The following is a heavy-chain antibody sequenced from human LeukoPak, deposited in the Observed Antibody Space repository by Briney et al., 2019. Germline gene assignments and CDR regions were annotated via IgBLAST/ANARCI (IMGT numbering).Heavy chain of an antibody. D-gene: IGHD2-15*01. CDR3: ARDKVVVRRNWFDP. V-gene: IGHV1-2*06. CDR1: EDTFTGYY. J-gene: IGHJ5*02. Sequence: ASVKVSCKAPEDTFTGYYMHWVRQAPGQGLEWMGRINPNSGGTNYAQKFQGRVTMTRDTSISTAYMELSRLRSDDTAVYYCARDKVVVRRNWFDPWGQGTLVTVSS. CDR2: INPNSGGT.